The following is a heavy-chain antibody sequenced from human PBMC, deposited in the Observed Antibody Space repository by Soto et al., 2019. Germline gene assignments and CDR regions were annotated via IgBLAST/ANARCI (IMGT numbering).Heavy chain of an antibody. V-gene: IGHV4-30-2*01. CDR1: GGSISSGGYS. CDR2: IYHSGST. CDR3: AREHTAMDHNWFDP. D-gene: IGHD5-18*01. Sequence: PSETLSLTCAVSGGSISSGGYSWSWIRQPPGKGLEWIGYIYHSGSTYYNPSLKSRVTISVDRSKNQFSLKLSSVTAADTAVYYCAREHTAMDHNWFDPWGQGTLVTVSS. J-gene: IGHJ5*02.